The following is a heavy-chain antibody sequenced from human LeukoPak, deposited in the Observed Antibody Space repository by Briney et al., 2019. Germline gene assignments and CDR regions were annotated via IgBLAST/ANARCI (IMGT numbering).Heavy chain of an antibody. Sequence: GGSLRLSCAASGFTFSNFAMTWIRQAPGKGLEWVSGISGSGDSTYYADSVKGRFTISRDNSKNTLYLQMNSLRAEDTAVYYCGGRFCPDAVCYPPAYWGQGTLVTVSS. CDR1: GFTFSNFA. CDR3: GGRFCPDAVCYPPAY. CDR2: ISGSGDST. D-gene: IGHD2-8*01. V-gene: IGHV3-23*01. J-gene: IGHJ4*02.